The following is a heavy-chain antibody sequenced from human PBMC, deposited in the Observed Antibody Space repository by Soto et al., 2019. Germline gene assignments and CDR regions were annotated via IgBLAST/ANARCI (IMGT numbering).Heavy chain of an antibody. V-gene: IGHV1-3*01. CDR2: INAGTGNT. CDR1: GYTFTSYA. Sequence: ASVKVSCKASGYTFTSYAVHWVRQAPGQGLEWMGWINAGTGNTKYSQKFQGRVTITRDTSASTVFMELSSLRSEDTAVYYCTRGCSGGTCYVFEYWGQGTLVTVSP. D-gene: IGHD2-15*01. J-gene: IGHJ4*02. CDR3: TRGCSGGTCYVFEY.